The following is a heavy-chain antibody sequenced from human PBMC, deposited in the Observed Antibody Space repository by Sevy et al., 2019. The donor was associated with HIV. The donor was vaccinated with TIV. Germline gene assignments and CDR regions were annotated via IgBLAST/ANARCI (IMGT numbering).Heavy chain of an antibody. Sequence: GGSLRLSCAASAFTFTTYVMHWVRQAPGKGLEWVAVISSDGSNEYYADSVKGRFTISRDNSKNTLYLEMNSLRAEDTVVYFCGRDPGYFDSSGFYGYIDLWGQGTLVTVSS. CDR2: ISSDGSNE. V-gene: IGHV3-30*04. CDR3: GRDPGYFDSSGFYGYIDL. J-gene: IGHJ5*02. D-gene: IGHD3-22*01. CDR1: AFTFTTYV.